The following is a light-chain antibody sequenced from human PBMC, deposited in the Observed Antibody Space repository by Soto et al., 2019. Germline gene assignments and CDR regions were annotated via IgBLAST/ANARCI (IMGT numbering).Light chain of an antibody. CDR2: AAS. CDR3: QQSYITTWT. V-gene: IGKV1-39*01. J-gene: IGKJ1*01. CDR1: QGISTY. Sequence: DIHITQSHSSLSESAGDRVTIACRASQGISTYLNWYQQKPGKAPKLLIYAASSLQSGVPSRFSGSGSETDFTLTISSLQPEDFATYSCQQSYITTWTFCQGTNVDI.